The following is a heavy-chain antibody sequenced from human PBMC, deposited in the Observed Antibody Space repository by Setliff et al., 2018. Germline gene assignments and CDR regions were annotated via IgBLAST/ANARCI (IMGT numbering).Heavy chain of an antibody. CDR2: IRSRNDGGTT. D-gene: IGHD6-13*01. Sequence: GGSLRLSCAASGLTFSHAWLTWVRQSPGKGLEWVGRIRSRNDGGTTDYAAPVKGRFTFSRDDSKNTLYLQMNSLRPEDTAVYDCAKEGIAATGTAFDIWGQGTMVTVSS. CDR3: AKEGIAATGTAFDI. V-gene: IGHV3-15*01. J-gene: IGHJ3*02. CDR1: GLTFSHAW.